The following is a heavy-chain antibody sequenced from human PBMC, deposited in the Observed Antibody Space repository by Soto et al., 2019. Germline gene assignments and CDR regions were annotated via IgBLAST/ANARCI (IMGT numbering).Heavy chain of an antibody. CDR3: AGQPTAGSYYDLGSYYYYYDMDV. CDR2: IYHSGST. V-gene: IGHV4-30-2*01. D-gene: IGHD3-10*01. J-gene: IGHJ6*02. Sequence: SETLSLTCAVSGGSISSGGYSWSWIRQPPGKGLEWIGYIYHSGSTYYNPSLKSRVTISVDRSKNQFSLKLSSVTAADTAVYYCAGQPTAGSYYDLGSYYYYYDMDVWGQGTTVTVSS. CDR1: GGSISSGGYS.